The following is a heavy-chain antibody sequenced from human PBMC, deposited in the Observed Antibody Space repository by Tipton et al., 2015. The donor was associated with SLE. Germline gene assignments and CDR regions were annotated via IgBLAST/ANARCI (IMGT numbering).Heavy chain of an antibody. CDR1: GGSISSYY. CDR2: IYYSGST. J-gene: IGHJ6*03. Sequence: TLSLTCTVSGGSISSYYWSWIRQPPGKGLEWIGYIYYSGSTNYNPSLKSRVTISVDTSKNQFSLKLSSVTAADTAVYYCARAPSGSGSFYYFYYMDVWGKVTTVSVSS. CDR3: ARAPSGSGSFYYFYYMDV. D-gene: IGHD3-10*01. V-gene: IGHV4-59*01.